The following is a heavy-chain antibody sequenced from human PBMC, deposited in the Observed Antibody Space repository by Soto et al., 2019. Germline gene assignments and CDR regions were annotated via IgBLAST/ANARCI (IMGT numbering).Heavy chain of an antibody. V-gene: IGHV4-34*01. CDR1: GGSFSGYY. CDR3: ASEGTRRDFQH. J-gene: IGHJ1*01. CDR2: INHSGST. Sequence: QVQLQQWGAGLLKPSETLSLTCAVYGGSFSGYYWSWIRQPPGKGLEWIGEINHSGSTNYNPSLKSRVTLSVVTSKNQFSLELSAVTAADTAVYYCASEGTRRDFQHWGQGTLVTVSS.